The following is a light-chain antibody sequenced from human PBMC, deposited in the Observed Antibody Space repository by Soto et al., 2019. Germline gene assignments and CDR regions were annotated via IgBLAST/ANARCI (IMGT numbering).Light chain of an antibody. CDR3: QGYGSSPKT. CDR1: QPVNSGY. V-gene: IGKV3-20*01. Sequence: IVLTQSPGTLSLSPGEGATLSCRASQPVNSGYLAWYQQKPGQAPRLLMYGVSTRDTGIPDRFSGSGAGTDGTLSISRLEPGDFAVYYCQGYGSSPKTFGQGTKGEFK. CDR2: GVS. J-gene: IGKJ1*01.